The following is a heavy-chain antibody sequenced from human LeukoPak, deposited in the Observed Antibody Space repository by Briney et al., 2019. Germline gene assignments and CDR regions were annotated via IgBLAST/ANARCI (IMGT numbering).Heavy chain of an antibody. D-gene: IGHD6-13*01. CDR3: ARGTYSSTRGYYYYYMDV. CDR2: INHSGSS. J-gene: IGHJ6*03. Sequence: SSETLSLTCAVYGGSFSGYYWSWIRQSPGKGLEWIGEINHSGSSNYNPSLESRVTVSIDKSKNQFSLELNSVTAADTAVYYCARGTYSSTRGYYYYYMDVWGKGTTVTVSS. CDR1: GGSFSGYY. V-gene: IGHV4-34*01.